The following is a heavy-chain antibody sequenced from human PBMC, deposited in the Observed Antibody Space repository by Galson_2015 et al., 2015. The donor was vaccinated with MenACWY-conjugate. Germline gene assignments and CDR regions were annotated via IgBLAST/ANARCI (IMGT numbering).Heavy chain of an antibody. CDR2: INWDGAIT. D-gene: IGHD1-26*01. CDR3: AKESFDNSGSYLEFLRH. Sequence: SLRLSCAASGFTFDDYAMHWIRQAPGKGLEWVSVINWDGAITSYADSVKGRFTISRDNSKNSLFLQMDNLRADDTAFYYCAKESFDNSGSYLEFLRHWRQGTLVTVSS. CDR1: GFTFDDYA. V-gene: IGHV3-43D*03. J-gene: IGHJ1*01.